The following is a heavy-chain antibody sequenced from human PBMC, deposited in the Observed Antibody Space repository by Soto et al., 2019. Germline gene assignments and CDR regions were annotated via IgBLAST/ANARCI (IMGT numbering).Heavy chain of an antibody. D-gene: IGHD2-21*01. J-gene: IGHJ4*02. CDR1: GFNFGSYS. Sequence: PGGSLRLSCAASGFNFGSYSMNWVRQAPGKGLEWVSSIRSSPSHIYYADSVKGRFTISRDNTKSSLSLQMNSLGVEDTAVYYCARGGGGGLFEHWGQGVLVTVSS. CDR2: IRSSPSHI. CDR3: ARGGGGGLFEH. V-gene: IGHV3-21*06.